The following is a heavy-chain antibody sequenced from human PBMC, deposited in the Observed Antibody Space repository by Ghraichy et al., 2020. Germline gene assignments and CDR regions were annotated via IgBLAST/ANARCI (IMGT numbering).Heavy chain of an antibody. Sequence: GRSLRLSCVVSGFTFEDYAMHWVRQVPGKGLEWDSGISWDGNGKGYADSVKGRFTISRDNAKNSLYLQMNSLRPEDSAFYYCATLDSIHIDYWGQGTLVTVSA. CDR1: GFTFEDYA. D-gene: IGHD2-21*01. CDR2: ISWDGNGK. CDR3: ATLDSIHIDY. J-gene: IGHJ4*02. V-gene: IGHV3-9*01.